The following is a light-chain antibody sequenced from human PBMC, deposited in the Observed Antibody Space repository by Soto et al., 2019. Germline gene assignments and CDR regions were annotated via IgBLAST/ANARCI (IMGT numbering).Light chain of an antibody. CDR2: AAS. CDR1: QSIVTY. J-gene: IGKJ1*01. CDR3: QQYTSYSWT. V-gene: IGKV1-9*01. Sequence: DIQLTQSPSFLSASVGDRVTITCRASQSIVTYLNWYLQKPGKAPKLLIYAASNLQSGVPSRFSASGSGTEFTLIISSLQPDDFATYYCQQYTSYSWTFGQGTKVDI.